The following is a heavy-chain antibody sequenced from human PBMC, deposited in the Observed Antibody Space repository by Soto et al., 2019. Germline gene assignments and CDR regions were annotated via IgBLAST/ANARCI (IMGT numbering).Heavy chain of an antibody. J-gene: IGHJ6*03. CDR3: ARGSWDDVSGHYYMDV. CDR2: TYYKSKWYY. V-gene: IGHV6-1*01. D-gene: IGHD1-1*01. Sequence: SQTRSLTCDISGESFSSNSAGWNWIRQTPSRGLEWLGRTYYKSKWYYTYAASVKSRITVSPDTSKNQFSLQLTSVTPEDTAVYYCARGSWDDVSGHYYMDVWDKGTTVTVSS. CDR1: GESFSSNSAG.